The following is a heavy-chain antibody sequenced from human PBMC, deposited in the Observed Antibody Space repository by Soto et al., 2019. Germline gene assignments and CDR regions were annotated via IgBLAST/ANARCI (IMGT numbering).Heavy chain of an antibody. J-gene: IGHJ4*02. Sequence: PSETLSLTCTVSGGSIISYYWSWIRQPPGKGLEWIGYIYYSGSTNYNPSLKSRVTISVDTSKNQFSLKLSSVTAADTAVYYCAGVYGDYLDYWGQGTLVTVSS. CDR1: GGSIISYY. CDR3: AGVYGDYLDY. CDR2: IYYSGST. V-gene: IGHV4-59*01. D-gene: IGHD4-17*01.